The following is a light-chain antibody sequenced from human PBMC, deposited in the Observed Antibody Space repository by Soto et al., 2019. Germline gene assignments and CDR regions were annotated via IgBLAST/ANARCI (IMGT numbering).Light chain of an antibody. CDR1: SSDVGGYNF. J-gene: IGLJ1*01. Sequence: ALTXPASVSGSPGQSITVSCTGSSSDVGGYNFVSWYQHHPGKAPKLILYEVTTRPSGVSSRFSGSKSGNTASLTISGLQADDEANYYCSSYTSSNTPYVFGTGTKVTVL. V-gene: IGLV2-14*01. CDR3: SSYTSSNTPYV. CDR2: EVT.